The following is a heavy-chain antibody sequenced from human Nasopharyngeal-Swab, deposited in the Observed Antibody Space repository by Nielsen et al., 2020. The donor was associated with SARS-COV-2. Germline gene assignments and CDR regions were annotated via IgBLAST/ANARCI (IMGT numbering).Heavy chain of an antibody. J-gene: IGHJ6*02. D-gene: IGHD3-3*01. V-gene: IGHV3-21*01. Sequence: GGSLRLSCAASGFTFSSYSMKWVRQATGKGLEWVSSISSSSSYIYYADSVKGRFTISRDNAKNSLYLQMNSLRAEDTAVYYCARDGLDYDFWSAYFMDFWGQGTTVTVS. CDR3: ARDGLDYDFWSAYFMDF. CDR2: ISSSSSYI. CDR1: GFTFSSYS.